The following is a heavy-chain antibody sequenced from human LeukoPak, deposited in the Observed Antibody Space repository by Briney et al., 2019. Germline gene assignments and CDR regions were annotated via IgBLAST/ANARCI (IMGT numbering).Heavy chain of an antibody. J-gene: IGHJ4*02. CDR2: INCDGRSK. V-gene: IGHV3-74*01. Sequence: GGSVRLPYAASGFTYSSYWMHWVRQAPVKALLWVSRINCDGRSKDYPDLEKDRFTISRDNAKNMVYLQMNSLKAEDTAVYYCVRGYSSGYRFDYWGQGTLVTVSS. CDR3: VRGYSSGYRFDY. CDR1: GFTYSSYW. D-gene: IGHD3-22*01.